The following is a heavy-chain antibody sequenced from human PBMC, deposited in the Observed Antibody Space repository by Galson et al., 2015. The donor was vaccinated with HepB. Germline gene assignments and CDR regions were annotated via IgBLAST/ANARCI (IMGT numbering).Heavy chain of an antibody. CDR1: GYTFPSYS. CDR2: ISAYNRDT. V-gene: IGHV1-18*01. J-gene: IGHJ5*02. D-gene: IGHD2-15*01. CDR3: ARGALVVVVGATQNNWFDP. Sequence: SVKVSCKASGYTFPSYSITWVRQAPGQGLEWMGWISAYNRDTNYAQKFQGRVTMTTDTSTSTAYMELRSLRSDDTAVYFCARGALVVVVGATQNNWFDPWGQGTLVTVSS.